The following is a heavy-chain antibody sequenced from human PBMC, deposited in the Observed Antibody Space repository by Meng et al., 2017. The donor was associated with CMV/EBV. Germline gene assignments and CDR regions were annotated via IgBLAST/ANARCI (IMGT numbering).Heavy chain of an antibody. Sequence: GGSLRLSCAASGFTFSNAWMSWVRQAPGKGLEWVGRIKSKTDGGTTDYAAPVKGRFTISRDNSKNTLYLQMNSLRAEDTAVYYCAREATFSALYYYYGMDVWGQGTTVTVSS. CDR1: GFTFSNAW. CDR2: IKSKTDGGTT. V-gene: IGHV3-15*01. D-gene: IGHD5-12*01. CDR3: AREATFSALYYYYGMDV. J-gene: IGHJ6*02.